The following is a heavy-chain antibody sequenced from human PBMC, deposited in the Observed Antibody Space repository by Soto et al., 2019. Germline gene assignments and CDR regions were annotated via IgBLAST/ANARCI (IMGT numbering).Heavy chain of an antibody. CDR2: ISSSSYI. V-gene: IGHV3-21*01. CDR3: ARDLTRVSLFSRDDAFDI. J-gene: IGHJ3*02. CDR1: GFTFSSYS. Sequence: GGSLRLSCAASGFTFSSYSMNWVRQAPGKGLEWVSSISSSSYIYYADSVKGRFTISRDNAKNSLYLQMNSLRAEDTAVYYCARDLTRVSLFSRDDAFDIWGQGTMVTVSS. D-gene: IGHD7-27*01.